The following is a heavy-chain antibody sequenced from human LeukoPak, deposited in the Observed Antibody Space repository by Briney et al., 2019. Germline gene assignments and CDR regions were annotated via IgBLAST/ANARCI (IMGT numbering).Heavy chain of an antibody. J-gene: IGHJ3*02. CDR3: ARRTTGTDADAFDI. Sequence: SETLSLTCAVYGGSFSGYYWSWIRQPPGKGLEWIGEINHSGSTNYNPSLKSRVTISVDTSKTLFSLKLSSVTAADTAVYYCARRTTGTDADAFDIWGQGTMVTVSS. CDR1: GGSFSGYY. V-gene: IGHV4-34*01. CDR2: INHSGST. D-gene: IGHD1-1*01.